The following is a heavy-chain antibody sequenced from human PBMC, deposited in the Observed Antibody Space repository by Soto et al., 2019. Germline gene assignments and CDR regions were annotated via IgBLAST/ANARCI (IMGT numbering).Heavy chain of an antibody. CDR3: ARDYSGSYLPHGIFDY. D-gene: IGHD1-26*01. CDR2: VNWNGGST. V-gene: IGHV3-20*04. Sequence: EVQLVEAGGGVVRPGGSLRLSCVASGFTFDDYGMGWVRQAPGKGLEWVSGVNWNGGSTDYADSVKGRFTISRDNAKKSLYLQMNSLRDEDTALYYCARDYSGSYLPHGIFDYWGQGTLVTVSS. CDR1: GFTFDDYG. J-gene: IGHJ4*02.